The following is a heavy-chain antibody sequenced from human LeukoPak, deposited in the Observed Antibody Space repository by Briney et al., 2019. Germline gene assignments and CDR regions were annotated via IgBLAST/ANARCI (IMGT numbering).Heavy chain of an antibody. Sequence: GGSLRLSCAPSVFTFNNYAMAWVRQAPRTGLEWVSAISGSGGSTYYADSVKGRFTISRDNSKNTLYLQMNSLRAEDTAVYYCAKGPFYYYDSSGYCDYWGQGTLVTAPS. CDR1: VFTFNNYA. D-gene: IGHD3-22*01. J-gene: IGHJ4*02. CDR3: AKGPFYYYDSSGYCDY. V-gene: IGHV3-23*01. CDR2: ISGSGGST.